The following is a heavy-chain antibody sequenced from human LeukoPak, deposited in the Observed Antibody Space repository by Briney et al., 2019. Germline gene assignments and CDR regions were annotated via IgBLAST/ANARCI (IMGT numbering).Heavy chain of an antibody. D-gene: IGHD1-26*01. Sequence: SETLSLICTVSGGSISSYYWSWLRQPPGKGLEWIGYIYYSGSTNYNPSLKSRVTISVDTSKNQFSLKLSSVTAADTAVYYCAREEPATWSYFDYWGQGTLVTVSS. CDR1: GGSISSYY. J-gene: IGHJ4*02. CDR3: AREEPATWSYFDY. CDR2: IYYSGST. V-gene: IGHV4-59*01.